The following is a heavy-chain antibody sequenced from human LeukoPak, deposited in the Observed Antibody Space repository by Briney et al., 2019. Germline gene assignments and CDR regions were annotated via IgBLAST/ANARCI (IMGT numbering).Heavy chain of an antibody. CDR1: GDTFTSYY. Sequence: ASLKVSCEASGDTFTSYYRHWVRQAPGQGLEWMGVINHSGGSTSYAQKSQGRATMTRDTSTSTVYTELTSLYSENTAVYCCAREVAAAGLFDYWGQGTLVTVSS. V-gene: IGHV1-46*01. J-gene: IGHJ4*02. CDR3: AREVAAAGLFDY. D-gene: IGHD6-13*01. CDR2: INHSGGST.